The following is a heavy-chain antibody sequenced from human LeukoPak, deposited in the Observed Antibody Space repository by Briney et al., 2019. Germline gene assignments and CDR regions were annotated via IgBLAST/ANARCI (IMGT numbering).Heavy chain of an antibody. J-gene: IGHJ4*02. V-gene: IGHV3-23*01. CDR1: GFTFSSYA. CDR2: ISGSGGST. Sequence: PGGSLRLSCAASGFTFSSYAMSWVRQAPGKGLEWVSAISGSGGSTYYADSVKGRFTISRDNSKNTLYLQMNSLRAEDTAVYYCAKDLSGSYYNALEYYFDYWGQGTLVTVSS. CDR3: AKDLSGSYYNALEYYFDY. D-gene: IGHD3-10*01.